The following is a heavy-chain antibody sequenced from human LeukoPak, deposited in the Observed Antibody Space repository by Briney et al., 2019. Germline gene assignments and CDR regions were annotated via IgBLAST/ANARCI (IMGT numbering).Heavy chain of an antibody. CDR3: AEGTTG. D-gene: IGHD1-1*01. Sequence: GGSLRLSCAASGFTFSSYGMHWVRQAPGKGLEWVANIKQDGSEKYCVDSVKGRFTISRDNAKNSLYLQMNSLRTEDTAVYYCAEGTTGWGQGTLVTVSS. CDR2: IKQDGSEK. CDR1: GFTFSSYG. J-gene: IGHJ1*01. V-gene: IGHV3-7*01.